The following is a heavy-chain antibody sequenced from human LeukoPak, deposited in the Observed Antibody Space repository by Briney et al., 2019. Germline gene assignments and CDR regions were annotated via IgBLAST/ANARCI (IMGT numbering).Heavy chain of an antibody. CDR3: ARDGPRVSSGYYYGMDV. CDR1: GYIFTVYY. D-gene: IGHD3-22*01. Sequence: ASVKLSCKASGYIFTVYYMHWVRQAPAQGLEWMGWINPNSGGTNNAHKFQGRVTMTRDTSISTAYMELSRLRSDDTAVYYCARDGPRVSSGYYYGMDVWGQGTTVTVSS. J-gene: IGHJ6*02. V-gene: IGHV1-2*02. CDR2: INPNSGGT.